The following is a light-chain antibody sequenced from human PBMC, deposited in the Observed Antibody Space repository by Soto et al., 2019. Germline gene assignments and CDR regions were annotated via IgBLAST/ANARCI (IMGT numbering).Light chain of an antibody. CDR3: QQYHKWPPPT. CDR2: AAS. J-gene: IGKJ1*01. Sequence: GDRVTITCRASQSSISYLNWYQQKPGKAPKLLIYAASSLQSGVPSRFSGSGSGTDFTLTISSLQSEDSAVYYCQQYHKWPPPTFGQGTKVDIK. V-gene: IGKV1-39*02. CDR1: QSSISY.